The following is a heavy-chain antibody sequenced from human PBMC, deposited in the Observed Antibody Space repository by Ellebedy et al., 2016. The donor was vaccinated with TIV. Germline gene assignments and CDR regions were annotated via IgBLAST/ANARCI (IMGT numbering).Heavy chain of an antibody. Sequence: GESLKISCAASGFTVSSNYMSWVRQAPGKGLEWVSVIYSGGSTYYADSVKGRFTISRDNSKNTLYLQMNSLRAEDTAVYYCARDTSRGFDYWGQGTLVTVSS. J-gene: IGHJ4*02. V-gene: IGHV3-66*01. CDR1: GFTVSSNY. CDR3: ARDTSRGFDY. CDR2: IYSGGST.